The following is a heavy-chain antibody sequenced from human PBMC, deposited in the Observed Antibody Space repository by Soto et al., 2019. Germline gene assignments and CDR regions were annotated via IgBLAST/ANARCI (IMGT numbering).Heavy chain of an antibody. D-gene: IGHD2-15*01. CDR1: GGTFSSAS. V-gene: IGHV1-69*12. J-gene: IGHJ4*02. CDR3: ARSGGLDRDFNY. Sequence: QVQLVQSGAEVKKPGSSVKVSCKASGGTFSSASFSWVRQAPGQGLEWMGGIIPMFDTPIYAQKCQDRVTITADESTSTAYMQLSSLRSGDTAVYYCARSGGLDRDFNYWGQGSLVTVSS. CDR2: IIPMFDTP.